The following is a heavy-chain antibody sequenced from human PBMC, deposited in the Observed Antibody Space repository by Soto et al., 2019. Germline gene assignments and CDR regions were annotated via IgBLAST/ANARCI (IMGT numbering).Heavy chain of an antibody. V-gene: IGHV1-58*01. Sequence: SVKVSCKASGFTFTSSAVQWVRQARGQRLEWIGWIVVGSGNTNYAQKFQERVTITRDMSTSTAYMELSSLTTEDTAVYYCVSDLLYSSSSGSNYWGQGTLVTVSS. CDR1: GFTFTSSA. D-gene: IGHD6-6*01. CDR3: VSDLLYSSSSGSNY. CDR2: IVVGSGNT. J-gene: IGHJ4*02.